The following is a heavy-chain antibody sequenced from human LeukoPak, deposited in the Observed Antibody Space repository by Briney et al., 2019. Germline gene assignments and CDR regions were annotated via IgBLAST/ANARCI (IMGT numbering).Heavy chain of an antibody. D-gene: IGHD3-10*01. J-gene: IGHJ3*02. CDR2: IFYIGST. CDR3: AKSNGYGLVDI. V-gene: IGHV4-39*07. Sequence: SETLSHTRTVSRGSIITSIYYWGWIRHPPGKGREWIVNIFYIGSTYYSTPLRSRVPISLDTSRKQFSLKLNSVTAADTGVYYCAKSNGYGLVDIWGQGTMVTVSS. CDR1: RGSIITSIYY.